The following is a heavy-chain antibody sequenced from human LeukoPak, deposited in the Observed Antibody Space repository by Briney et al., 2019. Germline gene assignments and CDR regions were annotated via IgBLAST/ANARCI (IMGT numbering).Heavy chain of an antibody. CDR3: ARTYDSSGYRPEYFDY. CDR2: IYYSGST. D-gene: IGHD3-22*01. J-gene: IGHJ4*02. V-gene: IGHV4-59*08. Sequence: TSETLSLTCTVSGGPISSYYWSWLRQPPGKGLEWIGYIYYSGSTYYNPSLKSRVTISVDTSKNQFSLKLSSVTAADTAVYYCARTYDSSGYRPEYFDYWGQGTLVTVSS. CDR1: GGPISSYY.